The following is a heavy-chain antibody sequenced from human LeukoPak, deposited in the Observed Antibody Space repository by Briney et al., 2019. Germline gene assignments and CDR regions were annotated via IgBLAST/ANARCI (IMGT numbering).Heavy chain of an antibody. D-gene: IGHD2-15*01. J-gene: IGHJ3*02. V-gene: IGHV4-30-2*01. Sequence: SETLSLTCTVSGGSISSGGYYWSWIRQPPGKGLEWIGYIYHSGSTYFNPSLKSRVTISVDRSKNQFSLKLSSVTAADTAVYYCARGGYCSGGSCRRAFDIWGQGTMVTVSS. CDR3: ARGGYCSGGSCRRAFDI. CDR1: GGSISSGGYY. CDR2: IYHSGST.